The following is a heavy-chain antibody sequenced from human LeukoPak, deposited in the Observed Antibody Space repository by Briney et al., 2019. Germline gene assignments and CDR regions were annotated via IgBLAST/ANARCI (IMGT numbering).Heavy chain of an antibody. J-gene: IGHJ4*02. CDR3: AKDYYDSSGHYRSVFDY. CDR1: GFSFSSHA. CDR2: ISGSGGST. Sequence: GGSLRLSCAAPGFSFSSHAMSWVRQAPGKGLEWVSTISGSGGSTYYADSVKGRFTISRDNSKNTLYLQMNSLRAEDTAVYYCAKDYYDSSGHYRSVFDYWGQGTLVTVSS. D-gene: IGHD3-22*01. V-gene: IGHV3-23*01.